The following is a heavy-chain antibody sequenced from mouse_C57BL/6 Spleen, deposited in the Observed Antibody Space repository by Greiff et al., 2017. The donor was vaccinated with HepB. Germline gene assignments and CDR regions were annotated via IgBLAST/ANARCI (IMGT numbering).Heavy chain of an antibody. CDR1: GYTFTSYW. D-gene: IGHD2-5*01. CDR3: AREDYSNYGGFAY. J-gene: IGHJ3*01. Sequence: VQLQQPGAELVKPGASVKLSCKASGYTFTSYWMQWVKQRPGQGLEWIGEIDPSDSYTNYNQKFKGKATLTVDTSSSTAYMQLSSLTSEDSAVYYCAREDYSNYGGFAYWGQGTLVTVSA. CDR2: IDPSDSYT. V-gene: IGHV1-50*01.